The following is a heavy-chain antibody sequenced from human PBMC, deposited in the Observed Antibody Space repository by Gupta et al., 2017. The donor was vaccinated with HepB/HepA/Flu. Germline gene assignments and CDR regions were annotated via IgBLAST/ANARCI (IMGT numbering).Heavy chain of an antibody. CDR1: GFSFSNDW. J-gene: IGHJ5*02. Sequence: EVQLEESGGGLVQPGGPLEPSCAASGFSFSNDWMNWVRQVSGKGLEWVANINPDGSVRRYVDSVKGRFIISRDNAKNSLYLQMSSLRAEDTAVYYCVRVDISWGQGTLVTVSP. CDR2: INPDGSVR. D-gene: IGHD2-2*03. V-gene: IGHV3-7*01. CDR3: VRVDIS.